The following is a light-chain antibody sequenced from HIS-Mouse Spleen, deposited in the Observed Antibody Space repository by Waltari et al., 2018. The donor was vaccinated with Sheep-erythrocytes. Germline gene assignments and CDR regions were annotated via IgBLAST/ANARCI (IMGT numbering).Light chain of an antibody. CDR1: SSNIGSNT. V-gene: IGLV1-44*01. CDR2: SNN. Sequence: ISCSGSSSNIGSNTVNWYQQLPGTAPKLLIYSNNQRPSGVPDRVSGSKSGTSASLAISGLQSEDEADYYCAAWDDSLNGPVFGGGTKLTVL. CDR3: AAWDDSLNGPV. J-gene: IGLJ3*02.